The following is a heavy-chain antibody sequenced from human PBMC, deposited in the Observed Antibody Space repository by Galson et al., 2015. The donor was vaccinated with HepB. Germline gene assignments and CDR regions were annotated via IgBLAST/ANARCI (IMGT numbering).Heavy chain of an antibody. D-gene: IGHD2-2*01. Sequence: SLRLSCAASGFTFSNAWMSWVRQAPGKGLEWVGRIKSKTDGGTTDYAAPVKGRFTISRDDSKNTLYLQMNSLKTEDTAVYYCTTPCSSVGGCIDSGGWGQGTLVTVSS. V-gene: IGHV3-15*01. CDR1: GFTFSNAW. CDR3: TTPCSSVGGCIDSGG. CDR2: IKSKTDGGTT. J-gene: IGHJ1*01.